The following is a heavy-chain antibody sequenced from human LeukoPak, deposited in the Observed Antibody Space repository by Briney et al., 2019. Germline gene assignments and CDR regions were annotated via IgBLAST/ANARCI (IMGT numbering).Heavy chain of an antibody. Sequence: GESLKISCHVSGYNFTTYWIAWVRQMPGKGLEWMGLIYPGDSDTSYSPSFQGQVTISADKSINTAYLQWSNLKASDTAMYYCARHYRGHHPQLYYFDYWGQGTLVTVSS. V-gene: IGHV5-51*01. J-gene: IGHJ4*02. CDR3: ARHYRGHHPQLYYFDY. D-gene: IGHD5-12*01. CDR1: GYNFTTYW. CDR2: IYPGDSDT.